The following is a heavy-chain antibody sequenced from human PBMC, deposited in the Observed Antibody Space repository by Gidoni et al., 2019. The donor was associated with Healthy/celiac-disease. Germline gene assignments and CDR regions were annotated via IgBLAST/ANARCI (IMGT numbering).Heavy chain of an antibody. CDR2: IWYDGSNK. J-gene: IGHJ4*02. D-gene: IGHD3-3*01. CDR1: GFTFRSYG. Sequence: QVQLVESGGGLVHPGLSLRLSCAPSGFTFRSYGMHWVRQAPGKGLEWVAVIWYDGSNKYYADSVKGRFTISRDNSKNTLYLQMNSLRAEDTAVYYCARGGPLRFLEWLGYWGQGTLVTVSS. V-gene: IGHV3-33*01. CDR3: ARGGPLRFLEWLGY.